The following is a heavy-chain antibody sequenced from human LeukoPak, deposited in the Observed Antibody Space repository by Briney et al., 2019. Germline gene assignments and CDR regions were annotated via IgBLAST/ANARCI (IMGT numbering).Heavy chain of an antibody. CDR1: GFTFSSYS. Sequence: GGSLRLSCAASGFTFSSYSMNWVRQAPGKGLEWVSSISSSSSYIYYADSVKGRFTISRDNAKNSLYLQMNSLRAEDTAVYYCARDRRDGYNFDYWGQGTLVTVSS. J-gene: IGHJ4*02. D-gene: IGHD5-24*01. CDR3: ARDRRDGYNFDY. V-gene: IGHV3-21*01. CDR2: ISSSSSYI.